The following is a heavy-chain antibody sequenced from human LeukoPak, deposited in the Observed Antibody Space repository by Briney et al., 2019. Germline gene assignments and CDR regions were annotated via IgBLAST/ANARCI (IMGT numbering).Heavy chain of an antibody. V-gene: IGHV3-23*01. CDR1: GFTFSSYA. Sequence: GGSLRLSCAASGFTFSSYAMTWVRQAPGKGLEWVSAISGSGGSTYYADSVKGRFTISRDNSKNTLYLQMNTLRAEDTAVYYCAKISEFRALSGRFDYWGQGTVVTVSS. CDR3: AKISEFRALSGRFDY. J-gene: IGHJ4*02. CDR2: ISGSGGST. D-gene: IGHD6-19*01.